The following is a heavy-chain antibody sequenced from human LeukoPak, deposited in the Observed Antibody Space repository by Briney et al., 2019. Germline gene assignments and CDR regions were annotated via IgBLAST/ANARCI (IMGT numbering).Heavy chain of an antibody. D-gene: IGHD5-24*01. J-gene: IGHJ4*02. Sequence: ASVKVSCKASGYTFTGYYMHWVRQAPGQGLEWMGWINPNSGDPNYAQTFQGRVTMTRDTSISTAYMQLNSLRSDDTAVYYCARGGDGNQRDFDYWGQGTLVTVSS. V-gene: IGHV1-2*02. CDR3: ARGGDGNQRDFDY. CDR2: INPNSGDP. CDR1: GYTFTGYY.